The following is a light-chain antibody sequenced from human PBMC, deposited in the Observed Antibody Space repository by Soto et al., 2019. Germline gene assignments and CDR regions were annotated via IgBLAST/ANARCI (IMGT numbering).Light chain of an antibody. CDR1: QSISSW. Sequence: DTQMTQSPSTLSASVGDRVTITCRASQSISSWLAWYQQKPGKPPKLLIYKASSLESGVPSRFSGSGSGTEFTLTISSLQPDDFAAYYCQQYNSYSFGGGTRVEIK. CDR2: KAS. V-gene: IGKV1-5*03. CDR3: QQYNSYS. J-gene: IGKJ4*01.